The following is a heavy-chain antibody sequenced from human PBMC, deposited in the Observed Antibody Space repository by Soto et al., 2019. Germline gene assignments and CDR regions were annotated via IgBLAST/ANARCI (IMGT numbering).Heavy chain of an antibody. CDR1: GYTFTSYA. V-gene: IGHV1-3*05. J-gene: IGHJ6*02. CDR3: ARDPSYYGMDV. Sequence: QVQLVQSGAEEKKPGASVKVSCKASGYTFTSYAMLWVRQAPGQRLEGMGWINAGNGNTKYSQKFQGRVTITRDTSASTAYMELSSLRSEDTAVYYCARDPSYYGMDVWGQGTTVTVSS. CDR2: INAGNGNT.